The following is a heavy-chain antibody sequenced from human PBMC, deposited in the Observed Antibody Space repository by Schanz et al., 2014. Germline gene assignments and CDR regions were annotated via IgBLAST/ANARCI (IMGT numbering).Heavy chain of an antibody. J-gene: IGHJ4*02. CDR2: ISPSSGGT. CDR1: GYTFTNHY. Sequence: QVQLVQSGAEVKKPGASVTVSCKAFGYTFTNHYLHWVRQAPGQGLEWMGRISPSSGGTNYAQNCQGRVTMTRDTSISAAYMELSRLRSDDTAVYYCALDSGSYDYWGQGPLVTVSS. V-gene: IGHV1-2*06. D-gene: IGHD1-26*01. CDR3: ALDSGSYDY.